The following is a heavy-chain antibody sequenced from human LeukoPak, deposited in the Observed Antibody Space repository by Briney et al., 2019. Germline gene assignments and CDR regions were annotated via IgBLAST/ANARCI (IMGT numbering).Heavy chain of an antibody. CDR3: ARRGRNSSGWQDYL. J-gene: IGHJ4*02. CDR2: IYHTGST. CDR1: GGSLSSYY. D-gene: IGHD6-25*01. V-gene: IGHV4-59*01. Sequence: PSETLSLTCTVSGGSLSSYYWSWIRQPPGKGLEWIANIYHTGSTNYNTSLSSRVTISIDTAKDQFSLKLTSVTAADTAVYYCARRGRNSSGWQDYLWGQGTLVTVSS.